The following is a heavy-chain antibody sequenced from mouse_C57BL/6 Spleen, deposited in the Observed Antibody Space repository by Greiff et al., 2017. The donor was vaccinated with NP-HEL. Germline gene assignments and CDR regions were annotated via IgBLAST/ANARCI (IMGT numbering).Heavy chain of an antibody. V-gene: IGHV1-82*01. J-gene: IGHJ1*03. Sequence: QVQLQQSGPELVKPGASVKISCKASGYAFSSSWMNWMKQRPGKGLEWIGRIYPGDGDTNYNGKFKGKATLTADKSSSTAYMQLSSLTSEDSAVYFCARITTVVGRGYFDVWGTGTTVTVS. CDR1: GYAFSSSW. CDR3: ARITTVVGRGYFDV. CDR2: IYPGDGDT. D-gene: IGHD1-1*01.